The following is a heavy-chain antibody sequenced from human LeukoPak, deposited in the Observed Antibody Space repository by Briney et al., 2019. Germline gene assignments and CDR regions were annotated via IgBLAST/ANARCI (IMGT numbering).Heavy chain of an antibody. V-gene: IGHV7-4-1*02. J-gene: IGHJ5*02. CDR3: ARHQLAVAANWFDP. CDR2: INTNTGNP. D-gene: IGHD6-19*01. Sequence: ASVKVSCKASGYTFTSYAMNWVRQAPGQGLEWMGWINTNTGNPTYAQGFTGRFVFSLDTSVGTAYLQISSLKAEDTAVYYCARHQLAVAANWFDPWGQGTLVTVSS. CDR1: GYTFTSYA.